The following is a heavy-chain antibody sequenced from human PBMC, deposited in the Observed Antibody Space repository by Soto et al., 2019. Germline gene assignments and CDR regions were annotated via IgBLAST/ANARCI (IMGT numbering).Heavy chain of an antibody. D-gene: IGHD6-13*01. CDR1: GFTFSSYV. V-gene: IGHV3-30*18. CDR2: ISYDGSNK. J-gene: IGHJ1*01. Sequence: GGSLILSCAASGFTFSSYVMHWVRQAPGKGPEWVAVISYDGSNKYYADSVKGRFTISRDNSKNTLYLQMNSLRAEDTAVYYCAKGYSRLQHWGQGTLVTVSS. CDR3: AKGYSRLQH.